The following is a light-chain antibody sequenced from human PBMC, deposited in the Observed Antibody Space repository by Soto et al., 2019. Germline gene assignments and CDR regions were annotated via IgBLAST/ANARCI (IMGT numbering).Light chain of an antibody. CDR1: QTISSW. CDR3: QQYHIYSGT. J-gene: IGKJ1*01. V-gene: IGKV1-5*03. Sequence: DIQMTQSPSSLSASVGDRVTITCRASQTISSWLAWYQQKPGKAPKLLIYKASTLKSGVPSRFSGSGSGTEFTLTISSLQPDDFATYYCQQYHIYSGTFGQGTKWIS. CDR2: KAS.